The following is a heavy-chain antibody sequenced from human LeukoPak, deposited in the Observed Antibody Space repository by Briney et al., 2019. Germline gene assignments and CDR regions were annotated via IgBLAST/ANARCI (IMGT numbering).Heavy chain of an antibody. CDR3: ARVITTGVVPAALAQMFDY. CDR2: IYYSGST. CDR1: GGSTSSADYY. D-gene: IGHD2-2*01. Sequence: SETLSLTCTVSGGSTSSADYYWSWIRQPPGKGLEWIGYIYYSGSTYYNPSLKSRVTISLDTSKNQFSLKLTSVTAADTAMYYCARVITTGVVPAALAQMFDYWGQGTLVTVSS. J-gene: IGHJ4*02. V-gene: IGHV4-31*03.